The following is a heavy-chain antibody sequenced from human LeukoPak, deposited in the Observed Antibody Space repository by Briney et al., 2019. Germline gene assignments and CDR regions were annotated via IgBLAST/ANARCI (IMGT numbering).Heavy chain of an antibody. J-gene: IGHJ4*02. CDR2: IYYSGST. V-gene: IGHV4-39*01. CDR1: GGSISSSSYY. D-gene: IGHD1-26*01. Sequence: SETLSLNCTVSGGSISSSSYYWGWIRQPPGKGLEWIGSIYYSGSTYYNPSLKSRVTISVDTSKNQFSLKLSSVTAADTAVYYCARQEVGATTLYWGQGTLVTVSS. CDR3: ARQEVGATTLY.